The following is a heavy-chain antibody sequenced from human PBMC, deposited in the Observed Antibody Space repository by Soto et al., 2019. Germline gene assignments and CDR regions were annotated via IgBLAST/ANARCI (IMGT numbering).Heavy chain of an antibody. CDR2: ISSSSSYI. Sequence: EVQLVESGGGLVKPGGSLRLSCAASGFTFSRYNMNWVRQAPGKGLEGVSSISSSSSYIYYADSVKGRFTISRDNAKNSLYLQMNSLRAEDTAVYYCARALSSRWQFDSWGQGTLVTVSS. V-gene: IGHV3-21*01. CDR1: GFTFSRYN. CDR3: ARALSSRWQFDS. D-gene: IGHD6-13*01. J-gene: IGHJ4*02.